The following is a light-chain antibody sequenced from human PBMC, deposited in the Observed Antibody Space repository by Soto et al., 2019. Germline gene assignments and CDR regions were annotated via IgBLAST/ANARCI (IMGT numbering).Light chain of an antibody. CDR2: GAS. Sequence: EIVLTQSPGTLSLSPGERATLSCRASQTVSSSYLAWYQQRPGQAPRLLMYGASSRATGISDRFSGSGSGKDFTLTISRLEPEDFAVYYCQQFVSSPHTFGGGTKVEIK. CDR3: QQFVSSPHT. J-gene: IGKJ4*01. V-gene: IGKV3-20*01. CDR1: QTVSSSY.